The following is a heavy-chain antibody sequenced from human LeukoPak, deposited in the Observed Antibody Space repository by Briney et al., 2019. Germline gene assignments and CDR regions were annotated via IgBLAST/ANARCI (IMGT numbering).Heavy chain of an antibody. D-gene: IGHD7-27*01. J-gene: IGHJ4*02. CDR2: IYYSGST. V-gene: IGHV4-31*03. CDR1: GGSISSGAYY. Sequence: PSETLSLTCTVSGGSISSGAYYWSWIRQHPGKGLEWIGYIYYSGSTYYNPSLKSRITISVDTSKNQFSLKLSSVTAADTAVYYCARATWGSLDYWGQGTLVTVSS. CDR3: ARATWGSLDY.